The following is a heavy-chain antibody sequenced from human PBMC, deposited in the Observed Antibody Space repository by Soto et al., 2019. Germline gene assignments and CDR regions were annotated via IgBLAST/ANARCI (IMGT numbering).Heavy chain of an antibody. CDR3: ARKDKSVYFNWFDP. V-gene: IGHV5-51*01. D-gene: IGHD3-10*01. CDR1: GYKFTSSW. Sequence: GESLKISCRTSGYKFTSSWIAWVRQKPGKGLEWMGIIFPSDSDTRYSPSFQGQVTISADRSTSTVFLQWASLKASDTAVYFCARKDKSVYFNWFDPWGQGTLVTVSS. CDR2: IFPSDSDT. J-gene: IGHJ5*02.